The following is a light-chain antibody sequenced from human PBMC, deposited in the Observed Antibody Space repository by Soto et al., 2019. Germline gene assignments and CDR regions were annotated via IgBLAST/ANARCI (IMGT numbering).Light chain of an antibody. J-gene: IGLJ1*01. V-gene: IGLV2-18*02. Sequence: QSVLAQPPSVSGSPGQSVTISYTGTSADFVSYNRVSWYQQPPGTAPKLMIYEVSKRPSGVPDRFSGSKSGNTASLTISGLQAEDEADYYCCSYAGSKTYGFGSGTKVTVL. CDR1: SADFVSYNR. CDR2: EVS. CDR3: CSYAGSKTYG.